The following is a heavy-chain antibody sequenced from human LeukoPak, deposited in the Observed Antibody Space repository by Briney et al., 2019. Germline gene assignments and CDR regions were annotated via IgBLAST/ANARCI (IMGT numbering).Heavy chain of an antibody. D-gene: IGHD3-3*01. J-gene: IGHJ4*02. CDR3: ARVPHYDFWSGYYKGEGYYFDY. Sequence: GRSLRLSCAASGFTLSSYAMHWVRQAPGKGLEWVAVISYDGSNKYYADSVKGRFTISRDNSKNTLYLQMNSLRAEDTAVYYCARVPHYDFWSGYYKGEGYYFDYWGQGTLVTVSS. CDR1: GFTLSSYA. CDR2: ISYDGSNK. V-gene: IGHV3-30*01.